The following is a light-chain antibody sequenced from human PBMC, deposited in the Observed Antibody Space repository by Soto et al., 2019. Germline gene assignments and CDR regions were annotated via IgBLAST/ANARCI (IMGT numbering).Light chain of an antibody. Sequence: SALTQPPSASGSPGQSVTISCTGTSSDVGGYNYVSWYQQHPGKAPKLMIYEVSKRPSGVPDRFSGSKSGNTASLTVSGLQAEDEADYYCSSHAGSSCVFGTGTKVTVL. CDR2: EVS. J-gene: IGLJ1*01. V-gene: IGLV2-8*01. CDR1: SSDVGGYNY. CDR3: SSHAGSSCV.